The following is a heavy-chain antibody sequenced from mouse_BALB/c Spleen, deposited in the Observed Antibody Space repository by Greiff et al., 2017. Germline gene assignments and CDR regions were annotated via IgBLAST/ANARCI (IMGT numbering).Heavy chain of an antibody. CDR1: GFTFSSYT. D-gene: IGHD2-2*01. CDR3: ARQYGYDAYFDY. CDR2: ISNGGGST. V-gene: IGHV5-12-2*01. J-gene: IGHJ2*01. Sequence: DVQLVESGGGLVQPGGSLKLSCAASGFTFSSYTMSWVRQTPEKRLEWVAYISNGGGSTYYPDTVKGRFTISRDNAKNTLYLQMSSLKSEDTAMYYCARQYGYDAYFDYWGQGTTLTVSS.